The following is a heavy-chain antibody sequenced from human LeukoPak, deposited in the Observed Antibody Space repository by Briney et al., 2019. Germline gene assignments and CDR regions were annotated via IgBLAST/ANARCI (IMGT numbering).Heavy chain of an antibody. CDR2: IRYDGSNK. J-gene: IGHJ4*02. Sequence: PGGSLRLSCAASGFTFSSYGMHWVRQAPGKGLEWVAFIRYDGSNKYYADSVKGRFTISRDNSKNTLYLQMNSLRAEDTAVYYCANLLNKVVTAIRWGQGTLVTVSS. CDR1: GFTFSSYG. CDR3: ANLLNKVVTAIR. V-gene: IGHV3-30*02. D-gene: IGHD2-21*02.